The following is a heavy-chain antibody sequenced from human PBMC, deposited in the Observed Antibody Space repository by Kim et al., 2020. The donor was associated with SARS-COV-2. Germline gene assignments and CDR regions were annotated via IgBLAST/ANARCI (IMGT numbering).Heavy chain of an antibody. CDR1: GFTFDDYA. CDR3: AKDYGYSGSEVYFDY. D-gene: IGHD1-26*01. V-gene: IGHV3-9*01. Sequence: GGSLRLSCAASGFTFDDYAMHWVRQAPGKGLEWVSGISWNSGSIGYADSVKGRFTISRDNAKNSLYLQMNSLRAEDTALYYCAKDYGYSGSEVYFDYWGQGTLVTVSS. J-gene: IGHJ4*02. CDR2: ISWNSGSI.